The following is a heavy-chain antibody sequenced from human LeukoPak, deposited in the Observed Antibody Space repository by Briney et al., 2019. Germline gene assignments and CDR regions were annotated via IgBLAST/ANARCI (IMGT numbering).Heavy chain of an antibody. CDR2: ISGSGGTT. J-gene: IGHJ6*03. CDR3: ARDIKYYDSSGYYFGNLHYYYYYMDV. D-gene: IGHD3-22*01. Sequence: GGSLRLSCAASGFTFSSYAMNWVRQAPGKGLEWVSAISGSGGTTYYADSVKGRFTISRDNAKNSLYLQMNSLRAEDTAVYYCARDIKYYDSSGYYFGNLHYYYYYMDVWGKGTTVTVSS. V-gene: IGHV3-23*01. CDR1: GFTFSSYA.